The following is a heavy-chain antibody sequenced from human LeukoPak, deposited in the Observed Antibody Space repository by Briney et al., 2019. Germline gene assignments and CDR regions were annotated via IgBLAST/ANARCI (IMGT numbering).Heavy chain of an antibody. V-gene: IGHV1-24*01. J-gene: IGHJ5*02. Sequence: ASVKVSCKVSGYTLTELSMHWVRQAPGKGREWMGGFDPEDGETIYAQKFQGRVTMTEDTSTDTAYMELSSLRSEDTAVYYCATAGGSSSWYGWFDPWGQGTLVTVSS. CDR3: ATAGGSSSWYGWFDP. D-gene: IGHD6-13*01. CDR2: FDPEDGET. CDR1: GYTLTELS.